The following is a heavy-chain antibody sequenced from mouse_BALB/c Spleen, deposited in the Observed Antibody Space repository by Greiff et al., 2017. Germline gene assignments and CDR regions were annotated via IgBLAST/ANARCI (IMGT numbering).Heavy chain of an antibody. CDR2: IDPENGNT. CDR3: ARKGDYDDAMDY. Sequence: VQLQQSGAELVRPGALVKLSCKASGFNIKDYYMHWVKQRPEQGLEWIGWIDPENGNTIYDPKFQGKASITADTSSNTAYLQLSSLTSEDTAVYYCARKGDYDDAMDYWGQGTSVTVSS. V-gene: IGHV14-1*02. J-gene: IGHJ4*01. D-gene: IGHD2-4*01. CDR1: GFNIKDYY.